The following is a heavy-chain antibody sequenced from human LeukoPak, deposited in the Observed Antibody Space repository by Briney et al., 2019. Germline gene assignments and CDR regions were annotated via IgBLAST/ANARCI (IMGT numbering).Heavy chain of an antibody. CDR2: IYYSGST. V-gene: IGHV4-59*12. CDR1: GFSFSTYW. J-gene: IGHJ2*01. Sequence: PGGSLRLSCAASGFSFSTYWMSWIRQPPGKGLEWIGYIYYSGSTNYNPSLKGRVTISVDTSKNQFSLKLSSVTAADTAVYYCAREFLSSSSAAPDWYFDLWGRGTLVTVSS. CDR3: AREFLSSSSAAPDWYFDL. D-gene: IGHD6-13*01.